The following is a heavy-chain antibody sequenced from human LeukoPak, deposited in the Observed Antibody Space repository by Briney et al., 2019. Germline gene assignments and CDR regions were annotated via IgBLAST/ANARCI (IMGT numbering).Heavy chain of an antibody. CDR3: AKDSSVTWFGGDSK. CDR1: GFTFSSYW. D-gene: IGHD3-10*01. Sequence: GGSLRLSCAASGFTFSSYWMSWVRQAPGKGLEWVANIKQDGSEKYYADSVKGRFTISRDNARNMLYLLMNSLRPEDTAVYYCAKDSSVTWFGGDSKWGQGTLVIVSS. V-gene: IGHV3-7*01. J-gene: IGHJ4*02. CDR2: IKQDGSEK.